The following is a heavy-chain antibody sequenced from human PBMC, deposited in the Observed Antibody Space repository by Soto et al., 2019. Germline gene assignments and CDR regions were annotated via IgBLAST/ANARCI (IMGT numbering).Heavy chain of an antibody. CDR3: AGDDEYSGIGRDV. V-gene: IGHV3-33*01. J-gene: IGHJ6*02. Sequence: QVQLVESGGGVVQPGRSLRLSCAASGFTFSNYGMHWGRQAPGKGLEWVAVILNDGSNRYHADSVKDRFTISRDNSKNMLYLQMNSLRAEDRAVYFCAGDDEYSGIGRDVWGDGTAVTVS. D-gene: IGHD3-10*01. CDR1: GFTFSNYG. CDR2: ILNDGSNR.